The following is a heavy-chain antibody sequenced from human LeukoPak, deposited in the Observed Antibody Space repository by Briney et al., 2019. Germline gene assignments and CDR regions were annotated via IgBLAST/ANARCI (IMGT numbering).Heavy chain of an antibody. D-gene: IGHD6-19*01. J-gene: IGHJ6*02. CDR3: ARVVYSSGSKYYYYYYGMDV. V-gene: IGHV6-1*01. CDR1: GDSVSSNSAA. CDR2: TYYRSKWYN. Sequence: SQTLSLTCAISGDSVSSNSAAWNWIRQSPSRGLEWLGRTYYRSKWYNDYAVSVKSRITINPDTSKNQFSLQLNSVTPEDTAVYYCARVVYSSGSKYYYYYYGMDVWGQGTTVTVSS.